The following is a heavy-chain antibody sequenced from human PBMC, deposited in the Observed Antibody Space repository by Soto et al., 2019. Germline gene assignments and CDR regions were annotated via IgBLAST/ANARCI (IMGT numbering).Heavy chain of an antibody. Sequence: LRLSCAASGFIFSSCPMHWVRQAPGKGLEWVASILYDGSSKYYPDSVKGRFTVARDNSRNTVYLQMDTLTVGDTAMYYCATLRDCSGLELDYWGRGTLVTVSS. CDR2: ILYDGSSK. CDR1: GFIFSSCP. V-gene: IGHV3-30-3*01. D-gene: IGHD6-19*01. J-gene: IGHJ4*02. CDR3: ATLRDCSGLELDY.